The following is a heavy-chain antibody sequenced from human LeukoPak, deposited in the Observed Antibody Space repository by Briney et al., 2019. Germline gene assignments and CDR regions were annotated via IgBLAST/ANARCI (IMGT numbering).Heavy chain of an antibody. V-gene: IGHV3-64D*06. D-gene: IGHD3-9*01. CDR2: ISSNGGST. Sequence: GGSLRLSCSASGFTFSSYAMHWVRQAPGKGLEYVSAISSNGGSTYYADSVKGRFTISRDNSKNTLYLQMSSLRAEDTAVYYCAKPSSLLTGYCVYWGQGTLVTVSS. CDR3: AKPSSLLTGYCVY. CDR1: GFTFSSYA. J-gene: IGHJ4*02.